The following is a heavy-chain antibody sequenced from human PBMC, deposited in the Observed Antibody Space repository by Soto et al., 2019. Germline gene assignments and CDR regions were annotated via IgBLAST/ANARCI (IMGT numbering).Heavy chain of an antibody. CDR3: AKSRRRSGWVECAFDM. CDR2: ISGSGGST. Sequence: EVQLLESGGGLVQPGGSLRLSGAASGFTFSSYAMSWVRQATGKGLEWVSAISGSGGSTYYADSVKGRFTISRDNSKNTLYLQMNSLRAEDTAVYYCAKSRRRSGWVECAFDMWGQGTIVTVSS. J-gene: IGHJ3*02. D-gene: IGHD6-19*01. V-gene: IGHV3-23*01. CDR1: GFTFSSYA.